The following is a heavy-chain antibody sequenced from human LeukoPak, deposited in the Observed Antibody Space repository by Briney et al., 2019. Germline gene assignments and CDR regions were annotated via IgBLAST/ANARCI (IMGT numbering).Heavy chain of an antibody. D-gene: IGHD4-17*01. CDR2: IKQDGSEK. CDR3: ARDHAVTTAPPSRRDY. Sequence: GGSLRLSCVASGFTFSSRDWMTWVRQAPGKGLEWVANIKQDGSEKNYVDSVKGRFTISRDNAKNSVDLQMNSLRVEDTAVYYCARDHAVTTAPPSRRDYWGQGTLVTVSS. J-gene: IGHJ4*02. CDR1: GFTFSSRDW. V-gene: IGHV3-7*01.